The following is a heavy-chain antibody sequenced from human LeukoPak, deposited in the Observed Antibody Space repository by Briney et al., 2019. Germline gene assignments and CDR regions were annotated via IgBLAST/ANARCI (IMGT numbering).Heavy chain of an antibody. J-gene: IGHJ6*03. Sequence: SETLSLTCTVSGGSIRGTSYYWTWVRQPAGKGLEWVGRVYTSGTTNYNPSLKSRVTMSVDTFKNQFTLNFTSVTAADTAIYYCARSDILPRGHDYYYYMDVWGMGTTVTVSS. CDR3: ARSDILPRGHDYYYYMDV. V-gene: IGHV4-61*02. D-gene: IGHD3-9*01. CDR1: GGSIRGTSYY. CDR2: VYTSGTT.